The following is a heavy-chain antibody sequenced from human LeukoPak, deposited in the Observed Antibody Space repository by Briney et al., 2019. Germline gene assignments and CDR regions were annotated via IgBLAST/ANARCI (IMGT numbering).Heavy chain of an antibody. CDR2: ISGDGGKT. J-gene: IGHJ4*02. Sequence: GGSLRLSCAASGFTFSTHDLTWVRQAPGKGLEWVSAISGDGGKTYYADSVKGRFTISRDNSKNTLYLQMNSLRAEDTAVYYCAKEEVAAAGPAHFDYWGQGTLVTVSS. V-gene: IGHV3-23*01. CDR3: AKEEVAAAGPAHFDY. D-gene: IGHD6-13*01. CDR1: GFTFSTHD.